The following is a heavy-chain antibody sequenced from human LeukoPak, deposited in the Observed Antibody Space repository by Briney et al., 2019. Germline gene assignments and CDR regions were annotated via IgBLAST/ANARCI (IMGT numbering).Heavy chain of an antibody. Sequence: SETLSLTCTVSGGSISSSSYYWGWIRQPPGKGLEWIGSIYYSGSTYYNPSLKSRVTISVDTSKNQFSLKLSSVTAADTAVYYCARGLRLVRGAHNGMDVWGKGTTVTVSS. D-gene: IGHD3-10*01. CDR2: IYYSGST. J-gene: IGHJ6*04. CDR3: ARGLRLVRGAHNGMDV. CDR1: GGSISSSSYY. V-gene: IGHV4-39*07.